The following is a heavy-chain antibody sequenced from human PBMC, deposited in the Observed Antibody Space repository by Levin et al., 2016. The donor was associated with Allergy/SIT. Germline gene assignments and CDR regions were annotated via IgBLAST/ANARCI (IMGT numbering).Heavy chain of an antibody. V-gene: IGHV1-69*02. CDR2: IIPILGIA. D-gene: IGHD5-12*01. CDR1: GGTFSSYT. CDR3: ARARYSGYDLRVEYDY. Sequence: SVKVSCKASGGTFSSYTISWVRQAPGQGLEWMGRIIPILGIANYAQKFQGRVTITADKSTSTAYMELSSLRSEDTAVYYCARARYSGYDLRVEYDYWGQGTLVTVSS. J-gene: IGHJ4*02.